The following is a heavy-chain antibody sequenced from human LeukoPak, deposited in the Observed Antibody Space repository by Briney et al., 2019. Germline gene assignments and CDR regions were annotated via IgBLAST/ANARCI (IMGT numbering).Heavy chain of an antibody. CDR3: AKIRGGTWLVDN. J-gene: IGHJ4*02. CDR2: ISYDGTIT. V-gene: IGHV3-30*18. CDR1: GFSFSTYA. Sequence: GGSLRLSCAASGFSFSTYAMHWVRQAPGQGLEWVAYISYDGTITYHADSVKGRFTISRDNSKNTLYLEMSSLRAEDTAVYYCAKIRGGTWLVDNWGQGTLVTVSS. D-gene: IGHD3-22*01.